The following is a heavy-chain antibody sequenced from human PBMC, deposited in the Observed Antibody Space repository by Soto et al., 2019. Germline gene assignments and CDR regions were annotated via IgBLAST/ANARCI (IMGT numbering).Heavy chain of an antibody. CDR3: AKEVRDYYDSSGFDY. CDR1: GFTFSSFA. Sequence: WGSLRLSCAASGFTFSSFALSWVRQAPGTGLEWVSSISGSGGSTYYADSVKGRFTLSRDTSKNTLYLQMNSLRAEDTAVYYCAKEVRDYYDSSGFDYWGQGTLVTVSS. D-gene: IGHD3-22*01. J-gene: IGHJ4*02. V-gene: IGHV3-23*01. CDR2: ISGSGGST.